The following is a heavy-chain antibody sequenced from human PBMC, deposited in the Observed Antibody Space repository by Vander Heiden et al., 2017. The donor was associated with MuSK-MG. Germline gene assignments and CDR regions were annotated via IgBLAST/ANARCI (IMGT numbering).Heavy chain of an antibody. CDR3: ARPGRGGNFDY. J-gene: IGHJ4*02. V-gene: IGHV4-39*01. Sequence: QLQLQESGPGLVKPSETLSLTCTVSGGSISSSSYYWGWIRQPPGKGLEWIGSIYYSGSTYYNPSLKSRVTISVDTSKNQFSLKLSSVTAADTAVYYCARPGRGGNFDYWGQGTLVTVSS. CDR2: IYYSGST. CDR1: GGSISSSSYY. D-gene: IGHD3-10*01.